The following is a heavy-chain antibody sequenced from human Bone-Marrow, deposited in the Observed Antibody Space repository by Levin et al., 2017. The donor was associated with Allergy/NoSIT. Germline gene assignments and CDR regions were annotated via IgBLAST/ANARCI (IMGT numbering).Heavy chain of an antibody. V-gene: IGHV3-30*18. Sequence: GGSLRLSCAASGFIFSDYGFHWVRQAPGKGLEWVAFISFDGSQKYYAEDMKGRFTVPKDNSDNTLYLQMDSLRADDSALYYCAKDIIQKYKYVNYYYYGMDVWGQGTTVTVSS. CDR1: GFIFSDYG. CDR2: ISFDGSQK. D-gene: IGHD3-10*02. CDR3: AKDIIQKYKYVNYYYYGMDV. J-gene: IGHJ6*02.